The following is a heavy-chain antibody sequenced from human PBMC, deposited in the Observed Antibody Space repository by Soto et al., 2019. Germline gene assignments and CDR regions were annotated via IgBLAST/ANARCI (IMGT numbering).Heavy chain of an antibody. Sequence: GGSLRLSCAASGFTVSSNYMSWVRQAPGKGLEWVSVIYSGGSTYYADSVKGRFTISRDNSKSTLYLQMNSLRAEDTAVYYCASDRGDYYAIRFGIDVLGEGTTVMVSS. CDR3: ASDRGDYYAIRFGIDV. CDR1: GFTVSSNY. CDR2: IYSGGST. V-gene: IGHV3-53*01. D-gene: IGHD3-10*01. J-gene: IGHJ6*04.